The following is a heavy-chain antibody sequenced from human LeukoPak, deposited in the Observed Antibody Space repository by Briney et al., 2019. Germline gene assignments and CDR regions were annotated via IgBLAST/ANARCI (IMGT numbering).Heavy chain of an antibody. CDR2: FDPEDGET. J-gene: IGHJ4*02. Sequence: GASVKVSCKVSGYTLTELSMHWVRQAPGKGLEWMGGFDPEDGETIYAQKFQGRVTMTEDTSTDTAYMELSSLRSEDTAVYYCATFRYYDILTGYSRGYYFDYWGQGTLVTVSP. D-gene: IGHD3-9*01. CDR3: ATFRYYDILTGYSRGYYFDY. CDR1: GYTLTELS. V-gene: IGHV1-24*01.